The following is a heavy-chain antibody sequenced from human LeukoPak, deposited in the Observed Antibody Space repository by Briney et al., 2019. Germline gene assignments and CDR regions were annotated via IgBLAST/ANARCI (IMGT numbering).Heavy chain of an antibody. J-gene: IGHJ5*02. CDR1: GYTFTGYY. CDR2: INPNSGGT. D-gene: IGHD6-6*01. CDR3: ARGRIAARPKQYNWFDP. V-gene: IGHV1-2*02. Sequence: GASVKVSCKASGYTFTGYYMHWVRQAPGQGLEWMGGINPNSGGTNYAQKFQGRVTMTRDTSISTAYMELSRLRSDDTAVYYCARGRIAARPKQYNWFDPWGQGTLVTVSS.